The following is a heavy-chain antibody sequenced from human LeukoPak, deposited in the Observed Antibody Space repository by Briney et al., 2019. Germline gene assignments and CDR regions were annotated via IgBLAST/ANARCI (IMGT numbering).Heavy chain of an antibody. CDR3: ARPITRAFDI. CDR2: INPNSGDT. Sequence: ASVKVSCKASGYTFTSYDINWVRQAPGQGLEWMGWINPNSGDTNYAQKFQGRVTMTRDTSISTAYMELSRLRSDDTAVYYCARPITRAFDIWGQGTMVTVSS. J-gene: IGHJ3*02. D-gene: IGHD1-14*01. V-gene: IGHV1-2*02. CDR1: GYTFTSYD.